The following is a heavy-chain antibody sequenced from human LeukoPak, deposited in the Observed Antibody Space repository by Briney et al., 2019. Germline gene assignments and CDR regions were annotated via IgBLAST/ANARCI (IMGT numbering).Heavy chain of an antibody. CDR3: ARHYGP. V-gene: IGHV4-59*08. D-gene: IGHD3-10*01. J-gene: IGHJ4*02. CDR1: GDSIGSYF. Sequence: SETLSLTCTVSGDSIGSYFWSWIRQSPGKGLEWIGHIYHSGSTNYNPSLESRVTISIDTSKNQFSLKLTSVTATDTAVYYCARHYGPWGQGTLVTVSS. CDR2: IYHSGST.